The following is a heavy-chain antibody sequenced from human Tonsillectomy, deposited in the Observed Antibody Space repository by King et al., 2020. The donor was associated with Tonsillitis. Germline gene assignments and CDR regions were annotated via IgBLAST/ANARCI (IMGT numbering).Heavy chain of an antibody. J-gene: IGHJ6*02. D-gene: IGHD3-10*01. CDR3: ARDRLWFGESATYYYYGMDV. Sequence: VQLQESGPGLVKPSETLSLTCTVSGGSISTYYWSWIRQPPGKGLEWIGYIYYSGSTNYNPSLKSRVTISVDTSKNQFSLKLSSVTAADTAVYDCARDRLWFGESATYYYYGMDVWGQGTTVTVSS. CDR1: GGSISTYY. V-gene: IGHV4-59*01. CDR2: IYYSGST.